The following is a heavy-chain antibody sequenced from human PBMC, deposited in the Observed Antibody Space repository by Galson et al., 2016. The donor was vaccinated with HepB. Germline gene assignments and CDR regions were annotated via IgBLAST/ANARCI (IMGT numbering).Heavy chain of an antibody. V-gene: IGHV4-31*03. Sequence: TLSLTCSVSGGSITTGDHYWSWIRQHPGKGLEWIGYIHSNENTYYNPSLNDRVTISLDTSQNQFSLEVTSVTAADSAMYYCARAGFSYYASGTSHLGVGNFDYWGQGTLVAVSS. CDR2: IHSNENT. CDR3: ARAGFSYYASGTSHLGVGNFDY. D-gene: IGHD3-10*01. CDR1: GGSITTGDHY. J-gene: IGHJ4*02.